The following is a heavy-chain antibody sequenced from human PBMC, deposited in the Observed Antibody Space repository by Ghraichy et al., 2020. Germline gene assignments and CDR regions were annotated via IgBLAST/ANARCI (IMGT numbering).Heavy chain of an antibody. Sequence: SETLSLTCAVYGGSFSGYYWSWIRQPPGKGLEWIGEINHSGSTNYNPSLKSRVTISVDTSRNQFSLKLSSVTAADMAVYYCARGYVGYCSGGSCYRVSHYYYYGMDVWGQGTTVTVSS. CDR3: ARGYVGYCSGGSCYRVSHYYYYGMDV. J-gene: IGHJ6*02. D-gene: IGHD2-15*01. V-gene: IGHV4-34*01. CDR1: GGSFSGYY. CDR2: INHSGST.